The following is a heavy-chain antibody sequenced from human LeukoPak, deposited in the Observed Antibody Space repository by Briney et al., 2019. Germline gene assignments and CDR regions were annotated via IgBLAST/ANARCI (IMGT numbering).Heavy chain of an antibody. J-gene: IGHJ4*02. V-gene: IGHV3-11*06. Sequence: KPGGSLRLSCAASGFTFSDYYMNWIRQAPGKGLEWVSYISSGSSSTNYADSVKGRFTISRDNAKNSLYLQMNSLRAEDTAVYFCATSHYDSSGYLHYSDYWGQGTLVTVSS. CDR3: ATSHYDSSGYLHYSDY. CDR1: GFTFSDYY. D-gene: IGHD3-22*01. CDR2: ISSGSSST.